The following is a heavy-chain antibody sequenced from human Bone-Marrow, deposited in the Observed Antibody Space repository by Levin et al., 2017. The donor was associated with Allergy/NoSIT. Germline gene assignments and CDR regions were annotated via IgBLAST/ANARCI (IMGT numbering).Heavy chain of an antibody. CDR2: ISSSSSYI. V-gene: IGHV3-21*01. J-gene: IGHJ6*02. D-gene: IGHD1-20*01. CDR1: GFTFSSYS. Sequence: GESLKISCAASGFTFSSYSMNWVRQAPGKGLEWVSSISSSSSYIYYADSVKGRFTISRDNAKNSQYLQMNSLRAEDTAVYYCARLILYASYNWKPVGYYYYGMDVWGQGTTVTVSS. CDR3: ARLILYASYNWKPVGYYYYGMDV.